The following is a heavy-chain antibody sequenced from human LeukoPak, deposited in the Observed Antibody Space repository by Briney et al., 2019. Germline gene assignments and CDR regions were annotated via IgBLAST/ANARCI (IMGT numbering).Heavy chain of an antibody. CDR3: AREAGDDVGNWADT. D-gene: IGHD1-1*01. J-gene: IGHJ5*02. Sequence: SETLSLTCTDSSGSISSYIRCRGRQPPGKGLEWIGYIYYSGSTNYNPSLKSRVTISVDTSKNQFSLKLSSVTAADTAVYYCAREAGDDVGNWADTWGQRTLVTVSS. V-gene: IGHV4-59*01. CDR1: SGSISSYI. CDR2: IYYSGST.